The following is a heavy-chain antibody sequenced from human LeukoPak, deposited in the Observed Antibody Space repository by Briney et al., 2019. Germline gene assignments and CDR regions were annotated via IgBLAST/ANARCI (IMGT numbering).Heavy chain of an antibody. D-gene: IGHD6-13*01. CDR3: ARVSRSSSCFWFDP. V-gene: IGHV4-59*01. CDR1: SGSISSYY. Sequence: SETLSLTCTVSSGSISSYYWSWIRQPPGKGLEWIGYIYYSGSTNYNPSLKSRVTISVDTSKNQFSLKLSSVTAADTAVYYCARVSRSSSCFWFDPWGQGTLVTVSS. CDR2: IYYSGST. J-gene: IGHJ5*02.